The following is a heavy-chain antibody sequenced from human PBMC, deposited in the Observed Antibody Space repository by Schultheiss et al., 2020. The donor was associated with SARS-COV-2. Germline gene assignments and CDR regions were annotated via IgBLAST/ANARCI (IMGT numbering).Heavy chain of an antibody. CDR2: VHYSGNT. Sequence: SETLSLTCAVYGGSFSGYYWSWIRQPPGKGLEWIGYVHYSGNTNYNPSLKSRLTISLDTSRNQFSLKLSSVTAADTAVYYCASVYGDYFAEYFQHWGQGTLVTVSS. CDR3: ASVYGDYFAEYFQH. J-gene: IGHJ1*01. V-gene: IGHV4-59*01. D-gene: IGHD4-17*01. CDR1: GGSFSGYY.